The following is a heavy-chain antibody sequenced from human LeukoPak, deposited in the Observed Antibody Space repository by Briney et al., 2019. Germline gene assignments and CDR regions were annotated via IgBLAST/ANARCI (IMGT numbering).Heavy chain of an antibody. V-gene: IGHV4-34*01. CDR2: INHSGTT. CDR3: ATTRGY. CDR1: GGSFSGYY. Sequence: SETLSLTRAVYGGSFSGYYWNWIRQPPGKGLEWIGEINHSGTTNYNPSLKSRVTISVDPSKNQFSLKLSSVTAADTAVYYCATTRGYWGQGTLVTVSS. J-gene: IGHJ4*02.